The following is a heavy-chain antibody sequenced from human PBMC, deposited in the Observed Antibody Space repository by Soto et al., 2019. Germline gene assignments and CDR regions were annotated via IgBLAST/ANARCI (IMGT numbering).Heavy chain of an antibody. CDR2: TSYDGSDN. J-gene: IGHJ4*02. CDR1: GFTFSGYG. V-gene: IGHV3-30*18. Sequence: QVQLVESGGGVVQPGRSLRLSCAASGFTFSGYGMHWVRQAPGKGLEWVAVTSYDGSDNYYADSVKGRFTISRDNSKNTLYLQMNSLRAEDTAVYYCAEEPGGYLDDWGQGTLVTVSS. CDR3: AEEPGGYLDD. D-gene: IGHD3-22*01.